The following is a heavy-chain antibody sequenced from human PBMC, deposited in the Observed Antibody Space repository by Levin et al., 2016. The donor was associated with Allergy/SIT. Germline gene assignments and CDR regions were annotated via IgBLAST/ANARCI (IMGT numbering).Heavy chain of an antibody. CDR1: GFTFSYAW. Sequence: ETLSLTCTASGFTFSYAWMTWVRQAPGKGLEWVARIKSSADGGATHYAAPVKGRFTVSRDDSRNTMYLQMNGLKTEDTAVYFCSTVGGPYCPGSGCAGFVDDRNWGRLDYWGQGTLATVSS. J-gene: IGHJ4*02. CDR3: STVGGPYCPGSGCAGFVDDRNWGRLDY. CDR2: IKSSADGGAT. D-gene: IGHD2-8*02. V-gene: IGHV3-15*01.